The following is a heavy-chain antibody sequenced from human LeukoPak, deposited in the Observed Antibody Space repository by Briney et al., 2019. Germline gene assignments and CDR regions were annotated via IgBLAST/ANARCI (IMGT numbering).Heavy chain of an antibody. D-gene: IGHD4-17*01. Sequence: ASVKVSCKASGYTFTSYGISWVRQAPGQGLEWMGWISAYNGNTNYAQKLQGRVTMTTDTSTSTAYMELRSLRSDDTAVYYCARDNRDYGDYFNWFDPWGQGTLVTVSS. J-gene: IGHJ5*02. CDR1: GYTFTSYG. CDR2: ISAYNGNT. V-gene: IGHV1-18*01. CDR3: ARDNRDYGDYFNWFDP.